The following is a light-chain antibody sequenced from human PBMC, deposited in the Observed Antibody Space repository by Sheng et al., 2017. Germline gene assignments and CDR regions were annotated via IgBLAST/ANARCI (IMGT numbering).Light chain of an antibody. CDR3: QAWDQG. Sequence: SYELTQPPSVSVSPGQTASITCSGDKLGDKYACWYQQKPGQSPVLVIYQDSKRPSGIPERFSGSNSGNTATLTISGTQAMDEADYYCQAWDQGFGGGTKLTVL. CDR1: KLGDKY. V-gene: IGLV3-1*01. J-gene: IGLJ2*01. CDR2: QDS.